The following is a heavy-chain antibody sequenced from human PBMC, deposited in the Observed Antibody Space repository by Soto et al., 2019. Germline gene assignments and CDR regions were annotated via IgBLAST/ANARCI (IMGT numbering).Heavy chain of an antibody. V-gene: IGHV3-23*01. D-gene: IGHD2-2*01. Sequence: GGSLRLSCAASGFTFTSYAMGWAHQAAGKGLEWVSVISSNGGITHYADSVKGRFTVSRDNSKTTLYLQMNSLRVEDTAVYYCTKGTRSSTSSSIVDYWGQGTLVTVSS. CDR2: ISSNGGIT. CDR1: GFTFTSYA. J-gene: IGHJ4*02. CDR3: TKGTRSSTSSSIVDY.